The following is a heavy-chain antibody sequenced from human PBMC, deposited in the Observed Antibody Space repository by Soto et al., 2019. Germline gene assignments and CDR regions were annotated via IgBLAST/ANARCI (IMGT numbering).Heavy chain of an antibody. Sequence: QVQLVQSGAEVKKPGSSVKVSCKASGGTFSSYTISWVRQAPGQGLEWMGRIIPILGIANYAQKFQGRVTITADKSTSTAYMELISLRSEDTAVYYCAREGYCSGGSCSRYFDYWGQGTLVTVSS. V-gene: IGHV1-69*08. CDR1: GGTFSSYT. CDR3: AREGYCSGGSCSRYFDY. CDR2: IIPILGIA. J-gene: IGHJ4*02. D-gene: IGHD2-15*01.